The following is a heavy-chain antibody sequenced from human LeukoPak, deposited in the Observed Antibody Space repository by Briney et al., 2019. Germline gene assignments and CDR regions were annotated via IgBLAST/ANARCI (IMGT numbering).Heavy chain of an antibody. J-gene: IGHJ3*02. CDR3: ASAPKEGQMYYDSSRYLSDAFDI. CDR2: IYYSGST. CDR1: VGSISSGGYY. Sequence: SQTLSLTCTVSVGSISSGGYYWSWIRQHPGKGLEWIRYIYYSGSTYYNPSLKSRVTISVDTSKNQFSLKLSSVTAPDTAVYYCASAPKEGQMYYDSSRYLSDAFDIWGQGTMVTVSP. D-gene: IGHD3-22*01. V-gene: IGHV4-31*03.